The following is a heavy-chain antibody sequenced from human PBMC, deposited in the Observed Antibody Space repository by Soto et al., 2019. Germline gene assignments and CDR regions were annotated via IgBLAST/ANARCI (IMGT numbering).Heavy chain of an antibody. V-gene: IGHV3-33*01. Sequence: QVQLVESGGGVVQSGRSLRLSCAASGFSFSSYGMHWVRQAPGKGLEWVAVIWYDGSNKYYADSVKGRFTISRDNSKNTLYLLMNSLRAEDTAVYYCARDGSGDRHACDSWGQGTMVTVAS. CDR3: ARDGSGDRHACDS. J-gene: IGHJ3*02. CDR2: IWYDGSNK. D-gene: IGHD3-10*01. CDR1: GFSFSSYG.